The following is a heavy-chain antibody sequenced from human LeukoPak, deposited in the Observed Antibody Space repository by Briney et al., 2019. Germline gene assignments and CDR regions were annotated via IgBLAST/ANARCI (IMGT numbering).Heavy chain of an antibody. J-gene: IGHJ4*02. D-gene: IGHD1-26*01. CDR3: ARRGLVGTTTTSLHYFDY. Sequence: RPSETLSLTCTVSGGSISSYYWSWIRQPPGKGLEWIGYIYYSGSTNYNPSLKSRVTISVDTSKNQFSLKLSSVTAADTAVYYCARRGLVGTTTTSLHYFDYWGQGTLVTVSS. CDR1: GGSISSYY. CDR2: IYYSGST. V-gene: IGHV4-59*08.